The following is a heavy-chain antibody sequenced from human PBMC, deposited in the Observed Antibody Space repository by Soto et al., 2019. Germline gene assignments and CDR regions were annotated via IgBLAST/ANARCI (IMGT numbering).Heavy chain of an antibody. J-gene: IGHJ6*02. Sequence: LSLTCTVSGGSISSGGYYWSWIRQHPGKGLEWIGYIYYSGSTYYNPSLKSRVTISVDTSKNQFSLKLSSVTAADTAVYYCAASCVGCGGFIYYGMDVWGQGTTVTVSS. D-gene: IGHD2-21*01. CDR2: IYYSGST. CDR3: AASCVGCGGFIYYGMDV. CDR1: GGSISSGGYY. V-gene: IGHV4-31*03.